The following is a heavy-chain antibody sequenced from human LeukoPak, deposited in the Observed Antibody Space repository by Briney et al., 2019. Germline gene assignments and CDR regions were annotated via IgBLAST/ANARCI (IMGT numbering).Heavy chain of an antibody. CDR1: GYTFTSYD. Sequence: GAPVKVSCKASGYTFTSYDINWVRQATVQGLEWMGWMNPNSGNTGYAQKFQGRVTITRNTSISTAYMELSSLRSEDTAVYYCAREGYSSSYYYMDVWGKGTTVTVSS. CDR3: AREGYSSSYYYMDV. D-gene: IGHD6-6*01. V-gene: IGHV1-8*03. CDR2: MNPNSGNT. J-gene: IGHJ6*03.